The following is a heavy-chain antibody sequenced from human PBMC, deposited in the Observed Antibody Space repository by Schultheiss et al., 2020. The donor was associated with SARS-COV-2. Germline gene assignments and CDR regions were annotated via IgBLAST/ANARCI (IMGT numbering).Heavy chain of an antibody. CDR2: IWYDGSNK. J-gene: IGHJ5*02. CDR1: GFTFSSYW. Sequence: GGSLRLSCAASGFTFSSYWMSWVRQAPGKGLEWVAVIWYDGSNKYYADSVKGRFTISRDNSKNTLYLQMNSLRAEDTALYYCARGRVWFDPWGQGTLVTVSS. V-gene: IGHV3-33*08. CDR3: ARGRVWFDP.